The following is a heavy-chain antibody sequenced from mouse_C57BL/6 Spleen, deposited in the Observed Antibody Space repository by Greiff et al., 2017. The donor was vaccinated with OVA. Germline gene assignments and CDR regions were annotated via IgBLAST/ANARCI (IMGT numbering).Heavy chain of an antibody. D-gene: IGHD1-1*01. Sequence: QVQLQQSGPELVKPGASVKISCKASGYAFSSSWMNWVKQRPGKGLEWIGRIYPGDGATNYNGKFKGKATLTADKSSSTAYMQLSSLTSEDSAVYFCARSGITTVVGFDYWGQGTTLTVSS. CDR1: GYAFSSSW. J-gene: IGHJ2*01. V-gene: IGHV1-82*01. CDR2: IYPGDGAT. CDR3: ARSGITTVVGFDY.